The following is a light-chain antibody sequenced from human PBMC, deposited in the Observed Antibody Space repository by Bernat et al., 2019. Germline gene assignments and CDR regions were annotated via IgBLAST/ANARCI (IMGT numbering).Light chain of an antibody. CDR1: QSVNTM. CDR2: RAS. V-gene: IGKV1-5*03. CDR3: QHYKSYAVT. Sequence: DIQMTQSPSTLSASVGERVTITCRASQSVNTMLAWYQQKPGKAPRLLIYRASNLQSGVPSRFSGSGSGTEFTLTISSLEPDDFATYYCQHYKSYAVTFGQGTKLDIK. J-gene: IGKJ1*01.